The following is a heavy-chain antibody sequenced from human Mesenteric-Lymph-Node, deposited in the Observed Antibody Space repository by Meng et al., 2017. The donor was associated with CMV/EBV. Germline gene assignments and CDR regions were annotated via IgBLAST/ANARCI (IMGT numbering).Heavy chain of an antibody. CDR3: AREGMYYDFWRGYYYGMDV. D-gene: IGHD3-3*01. V-gene: IGHV3-74*01. CDR1: GFTFSSYW. Sequence: GGSLRLSCAASGFTFSSYWMHWVRQAPGKGLVWVSRINSDGSTTGYADSVKGRFTISRDNAKNTLFLQMNSLRVEDAAVYYCAREGMYYDFWRGYYYGMDVWGQGTTVTVSS. CDR2: INSDGSTT. J-gene: IGHJ6*02.